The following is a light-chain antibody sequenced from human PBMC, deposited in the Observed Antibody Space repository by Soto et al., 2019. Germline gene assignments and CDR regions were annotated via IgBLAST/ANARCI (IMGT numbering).Light chain of an antibody. V-gene: IGKV3D-20*01. CDR1: QSVSSSY. CDR3: QQYGSSPIT. CDR2: DAS. J-gene: IGKJ5*01. Sequence: EIVSTQSPATLSLSPGERATISCGASQSVSSSYLAWYQQKPGLAPRLLIYDASSRATGIPDRFSGSGSGTDFTLTISRLEPEDFAVYYCQQYGSSPITFGQGTRLEIK.